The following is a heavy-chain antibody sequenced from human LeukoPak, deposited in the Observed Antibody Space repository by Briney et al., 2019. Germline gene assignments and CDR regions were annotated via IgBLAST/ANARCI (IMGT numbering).Heavy chain of an antibody. CDR2: IKQDGSEK. V-gene: IGHV3-7*01. J-gene: IGHJ3*02. Sequence: GGSLRLSCAASGFTFSSYWMSWVRQAPGKGLEWVANIKQDGSEKYYVDSVKGRFTISRDNAKNSLYLQMNSLRAEDTAVYYCARPAQDTAIFDAFDIWGQGTMVTVSS. CDR3: ARPAQDTAIFDAFDI. D-gene: IGHD5-18*01. CDR1: GFTFSSYW.